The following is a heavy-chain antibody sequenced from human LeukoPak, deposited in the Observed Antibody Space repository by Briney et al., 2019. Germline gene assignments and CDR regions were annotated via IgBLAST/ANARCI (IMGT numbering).Heavy chain of an antibody. J-gene: IGHJ4*02. CDR2: MYNSGST. D-gene: IGHD6-13*01. Sequence: SETLSLTCTVSGGSISGSYWSWIRQPPGKGLEWIAYMYNSGSTNYNPSLKSRVTISIDTSKNQFSLKMNSMTAADTAMYYCARGLPGGQLSRYDYWGQGTLVTVST. V-gene: IGHV4-59*08. CDR1: GGSISGSY. CDR3: ARGLPGGQLSRYDY.